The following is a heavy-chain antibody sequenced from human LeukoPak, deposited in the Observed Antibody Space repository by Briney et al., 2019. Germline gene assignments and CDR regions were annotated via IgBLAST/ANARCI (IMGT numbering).Heavy chain of an antibody. V-gene: IGHV3-21*01. D-gene: IGHD3-3*01. CDR2: ISSSSSNI. CDR1: GFTLSDYN. CDR3: AREIGNFWSGRRNEAFDI. J-gene: IGHJ3*02. Sequence: GGSLRLSYAASGFTLSDYNINWVRQAPGKGLEWVSSISSSSSNIYYADSVKGRFTISRDNAKNSLFLQMNSLRAEDMAAYYCAREIGNFWSGRRNEAFDIWGQGTKVIVSS.